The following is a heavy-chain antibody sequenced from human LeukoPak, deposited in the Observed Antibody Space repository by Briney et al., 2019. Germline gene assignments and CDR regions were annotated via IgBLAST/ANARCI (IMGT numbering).Heavy chain of an antibody. V-gene: IGHV3-23*01. CDR2: VSGSGTST. D-gene: IGHD2-15*01. CDR1: GFTFSSYA. Sequence: GGSLRLSCAASGFTFSSYAMTWVRQAPGKGLEWVSAVSGSGTSTYYADSVKGRFTISRDNSKNTLYLQMNSLRAEDTAIYYCAKDKVRFCSGGTCYADAFDIWGQGTMVTVSS. CDR3: AKDKVRFCSGGTCYADAFDI. J-gene: IGHJ3*02.